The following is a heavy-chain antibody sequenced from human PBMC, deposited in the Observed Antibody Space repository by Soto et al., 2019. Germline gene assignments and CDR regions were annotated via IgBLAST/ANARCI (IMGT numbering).Heavy chain of an antibody. V-gene: IGHV3-23*01. D-gene: IGHD6-19*01. CDR2: IDYSGANT. Sequence: GGSLRLSCAASGFTLDNGMTWVRQAPGKGLEWISTIDYSGANTHYAQKFQGRVTMTRDTSISTAYRELSRLSSDDTAIYYCARLQIEVAGTNWGQGTLVTVSS. CDR1: GFTLDNG. CDR3: ARLQIEVAGTN. J-gene: IGHJ4*02.